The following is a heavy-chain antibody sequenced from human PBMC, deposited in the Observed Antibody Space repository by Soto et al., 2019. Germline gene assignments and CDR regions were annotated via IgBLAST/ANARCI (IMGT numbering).Heavy chain of an antibody. D-gene: IGHD6-13*01. CDR2: IYYSGST. CDR1: GGSISSSSYY. V-gene: IGHV4-39*01. Sequence: QLQLQESGPGLVKPSETLSLTCTVSGGSISSSSYYWGWIRQPPGKGLEWIGSIYYSGSTYYNPSVKSRVTISVDTSKNQFSLKLSSVTAADTAVYYCARRNSSWFYYFDYWGQGTLVTVSS. CDR3: ARRNSSWFYYFDY. J-gene: IGHJ4*02.